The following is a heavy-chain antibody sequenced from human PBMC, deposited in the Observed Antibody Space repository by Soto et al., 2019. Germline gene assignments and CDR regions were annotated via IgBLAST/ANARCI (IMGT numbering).Heavy chain of an antibody. CDR1: GFSLTTSGVG. V-gene: IGHV2-5*02. Sequence: QITLNESGPTVVRPTETLTLTCRFSGFSLTTSGVGVGWIRQSPGKAPEWLALISWGDDKRYSASLKSRLTLTKDTSKNQVVLTVSDLDRTDTATYYCAHRVLRTVFGLVTTTAIYFDFWGQGTPVAVSS. J-gene: IGHJ4*02. CDR2: ISWGDDK. CDR3: AHRVLRTVFGLVTTTAIYFDF. D-gene: IGHD3-3*01.